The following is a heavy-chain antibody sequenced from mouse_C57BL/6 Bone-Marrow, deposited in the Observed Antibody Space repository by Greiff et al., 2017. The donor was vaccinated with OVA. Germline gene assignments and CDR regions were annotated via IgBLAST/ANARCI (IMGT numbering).Heavy chain of an antibody. D-gene: IGHD4-1*01. V-gene: IGHV5-6*01. CDR3: ARPVNWDLYFDV. Sequence: EVHLVESGGDLVKPGGSLKLSCAASGFTFSSYGMSWVRQTPDTRLEWVATISSGGSYTYYPYSVKGRFTISIDNAKNTLYLQMSSLKSEDTAMYYCARPVNWDLYFDVWGTGTTVTVSS. CDR1: GFTFSSYG. CDR2: ISSGGSYT. J-gene: IGHJ1*03.